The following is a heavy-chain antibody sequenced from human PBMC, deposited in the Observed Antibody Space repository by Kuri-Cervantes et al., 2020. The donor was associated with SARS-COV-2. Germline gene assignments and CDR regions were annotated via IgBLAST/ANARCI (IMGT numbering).Heavy chain of an antibody. D-gene: IGHD2-2*01. CDR2: ISSSGSTI. CDR3: ARVRGDIVVVPAELYYYYYMDV. V-gene: IGHV3-11*04. Sequence: GGSLRLSCAASEFTFSAYYMTWIRQAPGEGLEWISYISSSGSTIYYADSVKGRFTISRDNAKNSLYLQMNSLRAEDTAVYYCARVRGDIVVVPAELYYYYYMDVWGKGTTVTVSS. CDR1: EFTFSAYY. J-gene: IGHJ6*03.